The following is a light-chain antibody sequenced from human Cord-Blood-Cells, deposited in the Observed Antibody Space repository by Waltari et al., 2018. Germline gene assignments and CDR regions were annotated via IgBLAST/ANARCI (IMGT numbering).Light chain of an antibody. CDR2: QDS. Sequence: SYELTQPPSVSVSPGQTASITCSGDKLGDKYACWYQQKPGQSPVLVIYQDSQRPSGIHERFSGSNSGNTATLTISGTQAMDEADYYCQAWDSSTVVFGGGTKLTVL. J-gene: IGLJ2*01. CDR1: KLGDKY. V-gene: IGLV3-1*01. CDR3: QAWDSSTVV.